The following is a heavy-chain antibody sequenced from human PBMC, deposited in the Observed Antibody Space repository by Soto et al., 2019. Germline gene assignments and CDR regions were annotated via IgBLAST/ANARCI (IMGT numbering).Heavy chain of an antibody. V-gene: IGHV6-1*01. CDR1: GDSVSSNSAA. CDR2: TYYRSKWYN. Sequence: PSQTLSLTCAISGDSVSSNSAAWNWIRQSPSRGLEWLGRTYYRSKWYNDYAVSVKSRITINPDTSKNPFSLQLNSVTPEDTAVYYCATSYYDFWCCHYYYYGMDVWGQGXTVTVYS. CDR3: ATSYYDFWCCHYYYYGMDV. D-gene: IGHD3-3*01. J-gene: IGHJ6*02.